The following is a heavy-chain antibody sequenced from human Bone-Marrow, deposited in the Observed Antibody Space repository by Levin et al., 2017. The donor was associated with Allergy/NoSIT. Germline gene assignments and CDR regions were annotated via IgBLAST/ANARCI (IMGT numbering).Heavy chain of an antibody. CDR1: GGSISNNY. CDR3: ARGGWGYDYVWGSYRSYDY. CDR2: IHYTGST. V-gene: IGHV4-59*01. J-gene: IGHJ4*02. Sequence: KSSETLSLTCTVSGGSISNNYWSWIRQPPGKGLEWIGHIHYTGSTDYNSSLTGRVTISLDTSKNQFSLILSSVTAADTAVYYCARGGWGYDYVWGSYRSYDYWGQGILVTVSS. D-gene: IGHD3-16*02.